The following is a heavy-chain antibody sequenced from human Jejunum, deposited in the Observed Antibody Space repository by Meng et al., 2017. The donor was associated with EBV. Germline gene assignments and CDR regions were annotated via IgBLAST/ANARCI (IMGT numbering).Heavy chain of an antibody. CDR3: TILSHCDGGICYSYDY. V-gene: IGHV1-18*01. CDR1: GYTFTNYG. CDR2: ISAYNGNT. J-gene: IGHJ4*02. D-gene: IGHD2-15*01. Sequence: QRVRVGSGVKEPGASVKVSCKASGYTFTNYGVSWVRQAPGQGLEWMGWISAYNGNTDYAQKLQGRVTMTTDTPTSTAYMELRSLRSDDTAVYYCTILSHCDGGICYSYDYWGQGTLVTVSS.